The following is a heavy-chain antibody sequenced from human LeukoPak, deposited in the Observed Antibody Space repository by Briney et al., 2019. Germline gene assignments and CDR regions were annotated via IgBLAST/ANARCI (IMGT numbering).Heavy chain of an antibody. Sequence: PGGSLRLSCAASGFTFGSYVMSWVRQAPGKGPEWVSAISGDGGTYYADSVKGRFTISRDNSKNTLYLQMNSLGGEDTALYYCARYCGAASCYSGFDYWRQGTLVTVAS. V-gene: IGHV3-23*01. J-gene: IGHJ4*02. CDR2: ISGDGGT. D-gene: IGHD2-15*01. CDR3: ARYCGAASCYSGFDY. CDR1: GFTFGSYV.